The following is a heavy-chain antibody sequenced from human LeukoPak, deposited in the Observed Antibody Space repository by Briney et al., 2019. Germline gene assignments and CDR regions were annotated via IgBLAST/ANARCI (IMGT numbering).Heavy chain of an antibody. J-gene: IGHJ3*02. CDR2: ISYDGSNK. V-gene: IGHV3-30-3*01. D-gene: IGHD6-13*01. Sequence: GRSLRLSCAASGFTFSSYAMHWVRQAPGKGLEWVAVISYDGSNKYYADSVKGRFTISRDNSKNTLYLQMNSLRAEDTAVYYCAREASSSWYGDAFDIWGQGTMVTVSS. CDR1: GFTFSSYA. CDR3: AREASSSWYGDAFDI.